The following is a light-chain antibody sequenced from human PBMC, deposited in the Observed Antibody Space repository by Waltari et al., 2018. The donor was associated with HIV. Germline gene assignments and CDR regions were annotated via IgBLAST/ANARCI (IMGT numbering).Light chain of an antibody. CDR1: SSAVGGYNY. V-gene: IGLV2-11*01. CDR3: CSYAGSDTWV. CDR2: DVG. Sequence: QSALTQPRSVSGSPGQSVTISCPGPSSAVGGYNYVSWSQQHPAKAPKLILYDVGRRPSGIPDRFSGSRSGNRASLNISGLQTDDEAHYYCCSYAGSDTWVFGGGTKVTVL. J-gene: IGLJ3*02.